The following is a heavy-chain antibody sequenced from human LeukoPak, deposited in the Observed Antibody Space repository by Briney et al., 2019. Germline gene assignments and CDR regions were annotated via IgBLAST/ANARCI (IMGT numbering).Heavy chain of an antibody. D-gene: IGHD3-10*01. J-gene: IGHJ4*02. V-gene: IGHV3-30-3*01. CDR2: ISYDGSNK. Sequence: GRSLRLFCAASGFTFSSYAMHWVRQAPGKGLEWVAVISYDGSNKYYADSVKGRFTISRDNSKNTLYLQMNSLRAEDTAVYYCARESGLKDWGQGTLVTVSS. CDR3: ARESGLKD. CDR1: GFTFSSYA.